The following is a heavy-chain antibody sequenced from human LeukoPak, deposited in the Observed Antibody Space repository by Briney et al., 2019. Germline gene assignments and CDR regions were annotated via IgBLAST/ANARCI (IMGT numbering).Heavy chain of an antibody. J-gene: IGHJ4*02. V-gene: IGHV4-39*01. CDR3: ASRMAVRPKYYFDS. D-gene: IGHD6-6*01. CDR1: GGXLSSSSYY. Sequence: SETLSLTCTVSGGXLSSSSYYWGWIRQPPGRGLEWFGNIYYNGNTFYNPSLESRVTISVDTSKNQFSLKLTSVTAADTAVYYCASRMAVRPKYYFDSWGPGILVTVSS. CDR2: IYYNGNT.